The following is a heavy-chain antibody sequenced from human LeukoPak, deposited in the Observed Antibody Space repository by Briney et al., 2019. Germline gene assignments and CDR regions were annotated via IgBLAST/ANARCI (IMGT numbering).Heavy chain of an antibody. CDR1: GFTFSNYW. J-gene: IGHJ4*02. V-gene: IGHV3-7*05. CDR3: ARNRGGGSGYSDY. D-gene: IGHD3-22*01. Sequence: GGSLRLSCAASGFTFSNYWMDWVRQAPGKGLEWVATIKHDGSDKYYVDSVKGRFTVSKDNAKNSLYLQMNSLRAEDTAVYYCARNRGGGSGYSDYWGQGTLVTVSS. CDR2: IKHDGSDK.